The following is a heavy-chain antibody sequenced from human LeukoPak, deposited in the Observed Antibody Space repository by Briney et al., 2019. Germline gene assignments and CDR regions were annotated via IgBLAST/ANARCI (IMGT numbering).Heavy chain of an antibody. V-gene: IGHV4-59*08. CDR2: ISYRGTT. J-gene: IGHJ4*02. Sequence: SETLSLTCTVSGGSINTYYWSWLRQSPREGLEWIAFISYRGTTDYNPSLKSRVTISVDTSKNQFSLRLNSVTAADTAVYYCARHDHGYSSGRFDYWGQGILVTVSS. CDR3: ARHDHGYSSGRFDY. CDR1: GGSINTYY. D-gene: IGHD5-18*01.